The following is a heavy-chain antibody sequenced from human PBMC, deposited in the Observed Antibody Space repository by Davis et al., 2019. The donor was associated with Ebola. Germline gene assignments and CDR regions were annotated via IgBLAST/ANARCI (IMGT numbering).Heavy chain of an antibody. D-gene: IGHD3-22*01. V-gene: IGHV1-8*01. CDR3: ARGESYYYDRSGYLFDN. CDR2: MNPNSGNT. CDR1: GYTFTSYD. J-gene: IGHJ4*02. Sequence: ASVKVSCKASGYTFTSYDINWVRRATGQGLEWMGWMNPNSGNTGYAQKFQGRVTMTRNTSISTAYMELSSLRSEDTAVYYCARGESYYYDRSGYLFDNWGQGTPVTVSS.